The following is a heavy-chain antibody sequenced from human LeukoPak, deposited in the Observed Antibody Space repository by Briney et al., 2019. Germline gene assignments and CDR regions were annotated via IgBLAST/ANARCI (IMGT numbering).Heavy chain of an antibody. CDR1: GYTFTAYY. V-gene: IGHV1-2*02. D-gene: IGHD3-22*01. J-gene: IGHJ3*02. CDR3: ARMYYYDSSGYGDDAFDI. Sequence: ASVKVSGKASGYTFTAYYMHWVRPAPGQGLEGVGWINPSSGATTYAQKFQGRVTMTRDTSISTAYVELSRLRSDDTAVYYCARMYYYDSSGYGDDAFDIWGQGTMVTVSS. CDR2: INPSSGAT.